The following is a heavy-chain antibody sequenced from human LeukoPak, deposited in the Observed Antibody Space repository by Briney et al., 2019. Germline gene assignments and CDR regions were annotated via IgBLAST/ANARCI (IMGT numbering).Heavy chain of an antibody. D-gene: IGHD5-18*01. V-gene: IGHV1-69*13. J-gene: IGHJ4*02. Sequence: WASVKVSCKASGGTFSTNAINWVRQAPGQGLEWMGGIIPIFGTTNYAQKVQGRVTITADESTSTAYMELSGLRSEDTAVYYCARGGIQLWFDYWGQGTLVTVSS. CDR3: ARGGIQLWFDY. CDR2: IIPIFGTT. CDR1: GGTFSTNA.